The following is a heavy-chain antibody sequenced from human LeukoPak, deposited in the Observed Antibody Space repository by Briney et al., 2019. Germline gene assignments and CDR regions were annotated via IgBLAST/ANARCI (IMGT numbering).Heavy chain of an antibody. CDR3: ARAVSGSMVRGVRRGYYFDY. D-gene: IGHD3-10*01. V-gene: IGHV1-69*13. CDR1: GGTFSSYA. J-gene: IGHJ4*02. CDR2: IIPIFGTA. Sequence: SVKVSCKASGGTFSSYAISWVRQAPGQGLEWMGRIIPIFGTANYAQKFQGRVTITADESTSTAYMELSSLRSEDTAVYYCARAVSGSMVRGVRRGYYFDYWGQGTLVTVSS.